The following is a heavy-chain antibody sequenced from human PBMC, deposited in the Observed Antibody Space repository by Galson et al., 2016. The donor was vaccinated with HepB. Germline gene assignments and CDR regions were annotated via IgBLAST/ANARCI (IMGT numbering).Heavy chain of an antibody. D-gene: IGHD2-8*02. V-gene: IGHV3-23*01. CDR3: VKDTGWVNDH. J-gene: IGHJ4*02. CDR2: ISGSGGNT. Sequence: SLRLSCAASGFTFSSYAMSWVRQAPGKGLEWVSGISGSGGNTYYADSVKGRFTISRDNSKNTLYLQMSSLRVEDTAVYFCVKDTGWVNDHWGQGTLVTVSS. CDR1: GFTFSSYA.